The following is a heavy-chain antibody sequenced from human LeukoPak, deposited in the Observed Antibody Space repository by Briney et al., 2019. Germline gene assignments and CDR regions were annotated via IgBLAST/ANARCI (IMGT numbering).Heavy chain of an antibody. Sequence: GGSLRLSCAASGFTFSSYAMSWVRQAPGKGLEGVSVISGSGSSKYYADCVKGRFTISRDNSKHTLYLQMNSLRAEDTAVYYCAKDQGIYCSTTSCYAPDAFDIWGQGTMVTVSS. CDR1: GFTFSSYA. V-gene: IGHV3-23*01. J-gene: IGHJ3*02. CDR2: ISGSGSSK. D-gene: IGHD2-2*01. CDR3: AKDQGIYCSTTSCYAPDAFDI.